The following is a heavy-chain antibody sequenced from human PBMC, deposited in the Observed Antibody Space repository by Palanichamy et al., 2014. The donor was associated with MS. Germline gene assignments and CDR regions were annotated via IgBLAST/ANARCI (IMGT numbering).Heavy chain of an antibody. CDR2: IKQDGSEK. CDR3: ARPEYGDYVGRGDDAFHI. J-gene: IGHJ3*02. V-gene: IGHV3-7*01. Sequence: EVQLVESGGGLVQPGGSLRLSCAASGFTFSSYWMSWVRQAPGKGLEWVANIKQDGSEKCYVDSVKGRFTISRDNAKNSLYLQMNSLRAEDTAVYYCARPEYGDYVGRGDDAFHIWGQGTMVTVSS. CDR1: GFTFSSYW. D-gene: IGHD4-17*01.